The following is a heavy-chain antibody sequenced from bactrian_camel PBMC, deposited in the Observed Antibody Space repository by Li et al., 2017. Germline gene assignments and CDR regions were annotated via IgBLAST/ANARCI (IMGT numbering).Heavy chain of an antibody. Sequence: DVQLVESGGGLVQPGGSLRLSCAASGFTFSSYAMSWVRQAPGKGLEWVSGIDSAGGIQYYADSVKGRFTISRDDAKNTLYLQLNRLKTEDTAMYYYARSAATYGWVPLGYQYIYWGQGTQVTVS. J-gene: IGHJ4*01. CDR3: ARSAATYGWVPLGYQYIY. D-gene: IGHD3*01. V-gene: IGHV3S31*01. CDR1: GFTFSSYA. CDR2: IDSAGGIQ.